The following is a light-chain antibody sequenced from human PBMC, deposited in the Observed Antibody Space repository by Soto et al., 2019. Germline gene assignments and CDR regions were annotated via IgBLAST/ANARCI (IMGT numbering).Light chain of an antibody. CDR3: SSYTRSSLYV. Sequence: QSALTQPASVSGSPGQSITISCTGTSSDVGGYNYVSWYQQHPGKAPKLMIYEVSNRPSGVSNRFSGSKSGNTASLTISGLQAEDEADYYCSSYTRSSLYVFGTGTKLIVL. J-gene: IGLJ1*01. CDR2: EVS. CDR1: SSDVGGYNY. V-gene: IGLV2-14*01.